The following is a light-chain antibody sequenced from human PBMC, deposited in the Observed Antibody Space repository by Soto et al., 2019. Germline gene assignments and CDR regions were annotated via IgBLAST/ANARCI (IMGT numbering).Light chain of an antibody. V-gene: IGKV1-5*01. CDR3: REYNSYPLT. Sequence: DIQMTQSPSTPSSSVGDRFTITFRASQSISSWLAWYQQKPGKAPKLLIYDASSLESGGPSRFSGSGSGTEFTLTISSLQSDDYATYYCREYNSYPLTFGGGTKVDIK. J-gene: IGKJ4*01. CDR2: DAS. CDR1: QSISSW.